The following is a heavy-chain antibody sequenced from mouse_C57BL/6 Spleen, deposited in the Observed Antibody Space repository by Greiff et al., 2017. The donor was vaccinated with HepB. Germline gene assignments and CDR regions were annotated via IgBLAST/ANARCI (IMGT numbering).Heavy chain of an antibody. V-gene: IGHV14-4*01. D-gene: IGHD1-1*01. CDR1: GFNIKDDY. CDR3: TGEVTTVPFAY. Sequence: EVQLQQSGAELVRPGASVKLSCTASGFNIKDDYMHWVKQRPEQGLEWIGWIDPENGDTEYASKFQGKATITADTSSNTAYLQLSSLTSEDTAVYYGTGEVTTVPFAYWGQGTLVTVSA. CDR2: IDPENGDT. J-gene: IGHJ3*01.